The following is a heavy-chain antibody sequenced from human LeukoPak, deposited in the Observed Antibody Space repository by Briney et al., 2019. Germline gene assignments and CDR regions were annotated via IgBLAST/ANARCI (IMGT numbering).Heavy chain of an antibody. CDR1: GFTFSSYA. J-gene: IGHJ4*02. V-gene: IGHV3-30*04. CDR2: ISYDGSNK. Sequence: GGSLRLSCAASGFTFSSYAMHWVRQAPGKGLEWVAVISYDGSNKYYADSVKGRFTISRDNSKNTLYLQMNSLRAEDTAVYYCARESPGTTMTTPFFDYWGQGTLVTVSS. CDR3: ARESPGTTMTTPFFDY. D-gene: IGHD4-17*01.